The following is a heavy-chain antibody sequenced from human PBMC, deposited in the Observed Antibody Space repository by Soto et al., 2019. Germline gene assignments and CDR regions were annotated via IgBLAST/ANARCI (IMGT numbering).Heavy chain of an antibody. D-gene: IGHD3-22*01. V-gene: IGHV4-59*01. CDR3: ARRGYYYDSSGYLDYFDY. Sequence: SETLSLTCTVSGGSISSYYWSWIRQPPGKGLEWIGYIYYSGSTNYNPSLKSRVTISVDTSKNQFSLKLSSVTAADTAVYYCARRGYYYDSSGYLDYFDYWGQGTLVTVSS. J-gene: IGHJ4*02. CDR1: GGSISSYY. CDR2: IYYSGST.